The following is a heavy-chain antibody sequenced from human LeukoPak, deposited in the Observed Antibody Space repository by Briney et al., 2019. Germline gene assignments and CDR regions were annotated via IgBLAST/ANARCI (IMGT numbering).Heavy chain of an antibody. J-gene: IGHJ5*02. Sequence: ASVKVSCKASGYTFTSYDINWVRQATGQGLEWMGWMNPNSGNTGYAQKFQGRVTMTRNTSISTAYMELSSLRSEDTAVYYCARGNKRGYSGYGYNWFDPWGQGTLVTVSS. D-gene: IGHD5-12*01. CDR3: ARGNKRGYSGYGYNWFDP. CDR1: GYTFTSYD. V-gene: IGHV1-8*01. CDR2: MNPNSGNT.